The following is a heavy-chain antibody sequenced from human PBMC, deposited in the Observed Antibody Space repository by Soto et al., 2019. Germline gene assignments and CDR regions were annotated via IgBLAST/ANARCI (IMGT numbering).Heavy chain of an antibody. CDR3: AKGIGNYYDSSGYYFY. Sequence: PRGALRLSGAASGFTFSSYAMSWVRQAPGKGLEWVSAISGSGGSTYYADSVKGRFTISRDNSKNTLYLQMNSLRAEDTAVYYCAKGIGNYYDSSGYYFYWGQGTLVTVSS. D-gene: IGHD3-22*01. V-gene: IGHV3-23*01. CDR1: GFTFSSYA. CDR2: ISGSGGST. J-gene: IGHJ4*02.